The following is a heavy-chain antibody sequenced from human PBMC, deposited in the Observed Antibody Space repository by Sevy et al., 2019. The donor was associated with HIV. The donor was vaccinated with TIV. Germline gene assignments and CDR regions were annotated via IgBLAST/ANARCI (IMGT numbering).Heavy chain of an antibody. CDR1: GYTFTSYG. CDR2: INSDSGGT. Sequence: ASVKVSCKASGYTFTSYGISWVRQAPGQGLEWMAWINSDSGGTNYAQRFQGEVTVTRDPSLSTAYLELTNLKSNDTAIYYCARLTTQPTSDLYGLDVWGQGTTVTVSS. D-gene: IGHD4-17*01. CDR3: ARLTTQPTSDLYGLDV. J-gene: IGHJ6*02. V-gene: IGHV1-2*02.